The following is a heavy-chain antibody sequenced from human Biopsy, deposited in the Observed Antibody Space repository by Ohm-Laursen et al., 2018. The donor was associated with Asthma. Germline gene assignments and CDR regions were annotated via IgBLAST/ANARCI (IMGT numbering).Heavy chain of an antibody. CDR2: IKHDGTEK. J-gene: IGHJ1*01. D-gene: IGHD3-3*02. V-gene: IGHV3-7*03. CDR1: GFTFGDYW. CDR3: ARTFHFWSPYHAEHYQL. Sequence: SLRLSCSASGFTFGDYWMSWVRQVPGKGLEWVANIKHDGTEKNHVDSLKGRFTISRDNAKNLLYLQMSSLRTEDTAVYYCARTFHFWSPYHAEHYQLWGQGTLVTVPS.